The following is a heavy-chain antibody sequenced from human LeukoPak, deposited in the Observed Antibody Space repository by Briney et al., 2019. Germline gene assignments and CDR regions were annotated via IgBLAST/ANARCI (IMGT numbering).Heavy chain of an antibody. J-gene: IGHJ5*02. D-gene: IGHD6-13*01. V-gene: IGHV6-1*01. Sequence: LSQTLSLTCALSGDIFSSNSAAWHWIRKSPSRGLEWLGRTYYRSKWYYDYEVSLKSRIIINPDTSKNQFSLQLNSMTPEDTAVYYCARDGSKGRSSSWYEGFDPWGQGTLVTVSS. CDR3: ARDGSKGRSSSWYEGFDP. CDR1: GDIFSSNSAA. CDR2: TYYRSKWYY.